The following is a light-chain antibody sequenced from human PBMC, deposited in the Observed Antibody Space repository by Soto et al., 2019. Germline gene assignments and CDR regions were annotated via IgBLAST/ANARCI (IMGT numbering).Light chain of an antibody. J-gene: IGKJ2*01. CDR2: GAS. V-gene: IGKV3-20*01. CDR3: QQYGTSQT. Sequence: EIVLTPSPGTLSLSPGERATVCCRASENIDSSYLAWYQQKPGQAPRLLIYGASRRASGTPDKFSGSGSETDFTLTITRVEPEDSAVYFCQQYGTSQTFGQGTKVDI. CDR1: ENIDSSY.